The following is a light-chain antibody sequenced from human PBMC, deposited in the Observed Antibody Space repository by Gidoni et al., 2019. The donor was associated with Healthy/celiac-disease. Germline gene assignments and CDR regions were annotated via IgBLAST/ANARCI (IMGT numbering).Light chain of an antibody. CDR1: QSVSSSY. J-gene: IGKJ2*01. Sequence: PGTLSLSLGERATLSCRASQSVSSSYLAWYQQKPGQAPRLLIYGASSRATGIPDRFSGSGSGTDFTLTISRLEPEDFAVYYCQQYGSSPMYTFGQGTKLEIK. CDR2: GAS. CDR3: QQYGSSPMYT. V-gene: IGKV3-20*01.